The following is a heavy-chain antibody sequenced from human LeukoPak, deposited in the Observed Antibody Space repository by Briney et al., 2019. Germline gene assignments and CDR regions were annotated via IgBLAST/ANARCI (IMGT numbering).Heavy chain of an antibody. CDR1: GFTFSDYS. Sequence: GGSLRLSCVASGFTFSDYSMNWVRETPGQGLEWVSSISSRSTYAYYADSVRGRFTVSRDSAKNSLFLQMSNLRAEDTAVYFCARGGGLDVWGQEATVTASS. CDR2: ISSRSTYA. J-gene: IGHJ6*02. V-gene: IGHV3-21*04. D-gene: IGHD3-16*01. CDR3: ARGGGLDV.